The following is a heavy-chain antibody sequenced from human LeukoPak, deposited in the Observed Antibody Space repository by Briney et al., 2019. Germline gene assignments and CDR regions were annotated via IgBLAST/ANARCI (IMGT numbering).Heavy chain of an antibody. D-gene: IGHD6-6*01. J-gene: IGHJ6*03. CDR2: ISYDGSLE. CDR1: GFTFSTYA. Sequence: PGGSLRLSCAASGFTFSTYAMHWVRQAPGKGLEWVAVISYDGSLEYYADSVKGRFTISRDNSKNTLYLQMNSLSTEDTAVYYCARGGSSFYYYYYLDVWGKGTTVTVSS. V-gene: IGHV3-30*01. CDR3: ARGGSSFYYYYYLDV.